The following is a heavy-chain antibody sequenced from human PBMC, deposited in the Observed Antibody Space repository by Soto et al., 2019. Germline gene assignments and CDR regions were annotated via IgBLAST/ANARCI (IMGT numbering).Heavy chain of an antibody. V-gene: IGHV3-30*18. CDR1: GFTFSSYG. D-gene: IGHD3-10*01. Sequence: QVQLVESGGGVVQPGRSLRLSCAASGFTFSSYGMHWVRQAPGKGLEWVAVISYDGSNKYYADSVKGRFTISRDNSKNTLYLQMNSLRAEDTAVYYCAKVSGSGSRADYWGQGTLVTVSS. CDR2: ISYDGSNK. J-gene: IGHJ4*02. CDR3: AKVSGSGSRADY.